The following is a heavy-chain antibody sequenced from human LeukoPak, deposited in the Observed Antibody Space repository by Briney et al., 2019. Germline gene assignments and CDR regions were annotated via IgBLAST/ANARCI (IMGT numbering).Heavy chain of an antibody. CDR1: GFTFSSYG. CDR2: IWYDGSNK. CDR3: ARDSAIAVAGPDYFFDY. Sequence: GGSLRLSCAASGFTFSSYGMHWVRQAPGKGLEWVAVIWYDGSNKYYADSVKGRFTISRDNSKNTLYLQMNSLRAEDTAVYYCARDSAIAVAGPDYFFDYWGQGTLVTVSS. D-gene: IGHD6-19*01. V-gene: IGHV3-33*01. J-gene: IGHJ4*02.